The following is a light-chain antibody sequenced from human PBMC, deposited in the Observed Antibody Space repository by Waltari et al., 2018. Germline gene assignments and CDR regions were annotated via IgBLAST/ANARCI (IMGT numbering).Light chain of an antibody. CDR3: QNYERLPAT. J-gene: IGKJ1*01. CDR2: HAS. CDR1: QSIGIY. Sequence: EIVLTQSPGTLSLSQGERATISCRASQSIGIYLAWYQQKSGQAPRLLIYHASSRATGIPDRFSGSGSGTDFSLTISRLEPEDFAVYYCQNYERLPATFGQGTKVEIK. V-gene: IGKV3-20*01.